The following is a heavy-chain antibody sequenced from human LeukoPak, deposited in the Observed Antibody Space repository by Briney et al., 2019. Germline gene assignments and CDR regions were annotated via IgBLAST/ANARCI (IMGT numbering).Heavy chain of an antibody. J-gene: IGHJ4*02. CDR1: GGSFSGYY. V-gene: IGHV4-34*01. CDR3: ARRAVIAVAGTIDY. CDR2: INQSGNT. Sequence: SETLSLTCAVYGGSFSGYYWTWVRQSPGKGLEWIAEINQSGNTNYSPSLKSRVTVSVDTSKNQFSLKLSSVTAADTAVYYCARRAVIAVAGTIDYWGQGTLVTVSS. D-gene: IGHD6-19*01.